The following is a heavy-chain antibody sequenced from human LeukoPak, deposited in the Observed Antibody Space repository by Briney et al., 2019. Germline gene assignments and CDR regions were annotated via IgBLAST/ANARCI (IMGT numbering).Heavy chain of an antibody. D-gene: IGHD3-10*01. J-gene: IGHJ4*02. Sequence: SETLSLTCAVYGGSMIGHYGTWIRQPPGKRLEWIGEIHHSGGTNSNPSLKNRVTMSIDMSKNQFSLKLNSVTAADTAVYYCARATASGSGRAYDHWAQGNLVPVSS. V-gene: IGHV4-34*01. CDR2: IHHSGGT. CDR3: ARATASGSGRAYDH. CDR1: GGSMIGHY.